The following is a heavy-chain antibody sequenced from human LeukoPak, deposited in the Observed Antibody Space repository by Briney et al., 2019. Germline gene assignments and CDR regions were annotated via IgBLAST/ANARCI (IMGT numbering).Heavy chain of an antibody. CDR3: ARVMGAAARVWFDP. J-gene: IGHJ5*02. CDR1: GGSISSYY. D-gene: IGHD6-13*01. CDR2: IYYSGST. V-gene: IGHV4-59*12. Sequence: PSETLSLTCTVSGGSISSYYWSWIRQPPGKGLEWIGYIYYSGSTNYNPSLKSRVTISVDTSKNQFSLKLSSVTAADTAVYYCARVMGAAARVWFDPWGQGTLVTVSS.